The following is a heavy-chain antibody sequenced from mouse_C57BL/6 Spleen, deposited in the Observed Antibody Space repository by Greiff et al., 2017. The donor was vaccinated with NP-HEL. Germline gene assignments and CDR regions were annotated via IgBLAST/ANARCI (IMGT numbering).Heavy chain of an antibody. CDR2: ISYDGSN. CDR3: AREGNRGLSY. D-gene: IGHD3-1*01. Sequence: EVQVVESGPGLVKPSQSLSLTCSVTGYSITSGYYWNWIRQFPGNKLEWMGYISYDGSNNYNPSLKNRISITRDTSKNQFFLKLNSVTTEDTATYYCAREGNRGLSYWGQGTTLTVSS. CDR1: GYSITSGYY. V-gene: IGHV3-6*01. J-gene: IGHJ2*01.